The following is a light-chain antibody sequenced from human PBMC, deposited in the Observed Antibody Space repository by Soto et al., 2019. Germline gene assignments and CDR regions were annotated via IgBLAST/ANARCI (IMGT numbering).Light chain of an antibody. CDR3: QQYSSYYS. V-gene: IGKV1-5*03. CDR1: QNIFTW. CDR2: KSS. Sequence: DIQMTQSPSTLSASLGDRVTITCRASQNIFTWLAWYQKKPGKAPTLLIYKSSNLQSGVPSRFSGSGSGTEFTLTIASLRPDDFATYYCQQYSSYYSFGQGTKLEIK. J-gene: IGKJ2*03.